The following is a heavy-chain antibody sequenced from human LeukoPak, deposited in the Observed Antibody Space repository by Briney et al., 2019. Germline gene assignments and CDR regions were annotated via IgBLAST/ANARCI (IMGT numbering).Heavy chain of an antibody. Sequence: ASVKVSCKASGYTFTSYGISWVRLAPGQGLEWMGWISAYNGNTNYAQKLQGRVTMTTDTSTSTAYMELRSLRSDDTAVYYCARSIGVGDYYYYMDVWGKGTTVTVSS. J-gene: IGHJ6*03. D-gene: IGHD3-10*01. CDR2: ISAYNGNT. CDR1: GYTFTSYG. CDR3: ARSIGVGDYYYYMDV. V-gene: IGHV1-18*01.